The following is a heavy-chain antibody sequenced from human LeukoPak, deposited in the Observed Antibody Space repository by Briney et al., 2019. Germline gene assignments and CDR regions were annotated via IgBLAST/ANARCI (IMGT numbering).Heavy chain of an antibody. CDR1: GFTFSSYG. CDR3: ARGAWFGESYFDY. V-gene: IGHV3-66*01. Sequence: GGSLRLSCAAYGFTFSSYGMNWVRQAPGKGLEWVSVIYSGGSTYYADSVKGRFTISRDNSKNTLYLQMNSLRAEDTAVYYCARGAWFGESYFDYWGQGTLVTVSS. D-gene: IGHD3-10*01. CDR2: IYSGGST. J-gene: IGHJ4*02.